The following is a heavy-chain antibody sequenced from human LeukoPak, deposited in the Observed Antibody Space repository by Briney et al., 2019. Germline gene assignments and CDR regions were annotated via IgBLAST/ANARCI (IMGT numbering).Heavy chain of an antibody. Sequence: ASVKVSCKASGYTFTGYYMHWVRQAPGQGLEWMGWINPNSGGTNYAQKFQGRVTTTRDTSISTAYMELSRLRSDDTAVYYCARAPPIWDYMDVWGKGTTVTVSS. J-gene: IGHJ6*03. V-gene: IGHV1-2*02. CDR1: GYTFTGYY. CDR3: ARAPPIWDYMDV. CDR2: INPNSGGT. D-gene: IGHD3-9*01.